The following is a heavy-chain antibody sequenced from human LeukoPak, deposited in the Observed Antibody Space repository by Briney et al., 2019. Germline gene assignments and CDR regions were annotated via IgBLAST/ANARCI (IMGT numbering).Heavy chain of an antibody. J-gene: IGHJ6*02. Sequence: SETLSLTCAVYGGSFSGYYWSWIRQPPGKGLEWIGEINHSGSTNYNPSLKSRVTISVDTSKNQFSLKLSSVTAADTAVYYCARDPNYGSGGVLYGMDVWGQGTTVTASS. V-gene: IGHV4-34*01. CDR2: INHSGST. CDR3: ARDPNYGSGGVLYGMDV. D-gene: IGHD3-10*01. CDR1: GGSFSGYY.